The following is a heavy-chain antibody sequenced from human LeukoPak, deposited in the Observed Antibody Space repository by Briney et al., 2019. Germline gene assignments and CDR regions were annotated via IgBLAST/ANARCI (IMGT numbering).Heavy chain of an antibody. D-gene: IGHD1-1*01. CDR1: GFTFSSYW. J-gene: IGHJ6*02. CDR2: IRHDGSEK. V-gene: IGHV3-7*01. CDR3: ARGKWNHYGMDV. Sequence: GGSLRLSCAASGFTFSSYWMSWVRQAPGKGLEWVANIRHDGSEKYYVDSVKGRFTISRDNAKDSLYLQMNSLRVEDTAVYYCARGKWNHYGMDVWGQGTTVTVSS.